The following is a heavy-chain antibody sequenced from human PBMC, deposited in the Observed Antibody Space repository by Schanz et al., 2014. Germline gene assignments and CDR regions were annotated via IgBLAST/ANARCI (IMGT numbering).Heavy chain of an antibody. D-gene: IGHD1-26*01. CDR1: GGSISSYY. J-gene: IGHJ4*02. Sequence: QVPLQESGPGLVKPSETLSLTCTVSGGSISSYYWSWIRQPPGKGLEWIGHRDSSGSTKYNPSLKSRVTLSIDTSKNQFSLRMNSVTAADTAVYYCAREGLGADYWGQGTLVTVSS. CDR3: AREGLGADY. CDR2: RDSSGST. V-gene: IGHV4-59*01.